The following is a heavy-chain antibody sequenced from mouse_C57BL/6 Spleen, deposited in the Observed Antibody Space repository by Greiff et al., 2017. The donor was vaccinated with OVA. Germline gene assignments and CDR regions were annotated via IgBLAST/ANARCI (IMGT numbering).Heavy chain of an antibody. CDR3: ARSYDYDGGGYFDY. D-gene: IGHD2-4*01. CDR1: GFTFSDYG. J-gene: IGHJ2*01. Sequence: EVQRVESGGGLVKPGGSLKLSCAASGFTFSDYGMHWVRQAPETGLEWVAYISSGSSTIYYADTVKGRFTISRDNAKNTLFLHMTGLRSEDTAMYYCARSYDYDGGGYFDYWGQGTTLTVSS. CDR2: ISSGSSTI. V-gene: IGHV5-17*01.